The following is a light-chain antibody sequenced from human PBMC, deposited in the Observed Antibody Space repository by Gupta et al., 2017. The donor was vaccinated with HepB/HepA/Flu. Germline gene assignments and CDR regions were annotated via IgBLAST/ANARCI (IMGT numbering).Light chain of an antibody. CDR1: SSNIGSNY. CDR3: AAWDDSLHGGL. V-gene: IGLV1-47*01. CDR2: TSN. Sequence: QSVLTQPPSVSGTPGQTVTISCSGSSSNIGSNYVYWCQQLPGTAPKLLMDTSNQRPSGVTDRFSASQSGTSASLAISGLRSEDEADYYCAAWDDSLHGGLFGTGNKLTVL. J-gene: IGLJ1*01.